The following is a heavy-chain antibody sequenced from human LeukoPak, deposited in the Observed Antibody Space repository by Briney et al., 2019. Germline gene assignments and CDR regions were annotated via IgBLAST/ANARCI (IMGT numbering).Heavy chain of an antibody. CDR2: IFDGKTI. Sequence: PSDTLSLTCAVYGESLNYYYWSWIRQSPGKGLEWIGDIFDGKTINYNPSLKSRVTISAATSSQQFSLNLKSVTAADTAVYFCASGAWAALLICWAQGALVIVSS. CDR3: ASGAWAALLIC. V-gene: IGHV4-34*12. J-gene: IGHJ4*02. D-gene: IGHD2/OR15-2a*01. CDR1: GESLNYYY.